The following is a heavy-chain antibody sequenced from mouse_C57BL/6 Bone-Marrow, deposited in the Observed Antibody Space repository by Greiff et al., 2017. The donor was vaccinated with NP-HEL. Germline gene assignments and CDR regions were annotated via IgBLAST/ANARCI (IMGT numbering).Heavy chain of an antibody. D-gene: IGHD1-1*01. CDR3: ATHYYGSSYGGAYYFDY. Sequence: EVMLVESGGGLVKPGGSLKLSCAASGFTFSDYGMHWVRQAPEKGLEWVAYISSGSSTIYYADTVKGRFTISRDNAKNTLFLQMTSLRSEDTAMYYCATHYYGSSYGGAYYFDYWGQGTTLTVSS. CDR2: ISSGSSTI. CDR1: GFTFSDYG. V-gene: IGHV5-17*01. J-gene: IGHJ2*01.